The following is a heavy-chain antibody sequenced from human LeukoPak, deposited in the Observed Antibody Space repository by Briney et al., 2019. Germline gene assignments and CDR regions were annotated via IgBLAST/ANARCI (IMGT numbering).Heavy chain of an antibody. CDR3: ARDPAYYYYMDV. J-gene: IGHJ6*03. V-gene: IGHV3-74*01. CDR2: INSDGSST. CDR1: AFTFSSYW. Sequence: GGSLRLSCAASAFTFSSYWMHWVRQAPGKGLVWVSRINSDGSSTSYADSVKGRFTISRDNAKNTLYLQMNSLRAEDTAVYYCARDPAYYYYMDVWGKGTTVTVSS.